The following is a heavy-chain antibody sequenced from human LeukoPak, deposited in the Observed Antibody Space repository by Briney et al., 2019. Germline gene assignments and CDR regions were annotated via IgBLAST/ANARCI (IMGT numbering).Heavy chain of an antibody. Sequence: KPSETLSLTCAVYGGSFSGYYWSWIRQPPGKGLEWIGEINHSGGTNYNPSLKSRVTISVDTSKNPFSLKLSSVTAADTAVYYCARHSSSWYEDYFDYWGQGTLVTVSS. CDR1: GGSFSGYY. CDR3: ARHSSSWYEDYFDY. V-gene: IGHV4-34*01. J-gene: IGHJ4*02. CDR2: INHSGGT. D-gene: IGHD6-13*01.